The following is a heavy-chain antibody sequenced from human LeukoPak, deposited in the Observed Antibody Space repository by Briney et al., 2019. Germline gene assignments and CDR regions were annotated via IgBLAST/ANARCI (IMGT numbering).Heavy chain of an antibody. CDR3: ATWRTAKTGFDY. V-gene: IGHV4-39*01. CDR2: IYYSGSP. D-gene: IGHD1-1*01. J-gene: IGHJ4*02. Sequence: SETLSLTCTVSGGSISNNNYYWAWIRQPPGKGLECIGSIYYSGSPYYNPSLKSRVTISVDTSKNQFSLRLGSVTAADTAVYYCATWRTAKTGFDYWGQGTLVTVSS. CDR1: GGSISNNNYY.